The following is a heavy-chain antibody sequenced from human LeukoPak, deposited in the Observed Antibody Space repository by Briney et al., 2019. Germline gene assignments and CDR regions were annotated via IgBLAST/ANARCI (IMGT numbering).Heavy chain of an antibody. CDR3: ATCERYCSSPSCYDWFDP. CDR2: IYYSGST. V-gene: IGHV4-59*08. CDR1: GGSISSYY. Sequence: SETLSLTCTVSGGSISSYYWSWIRQPPGKGLEWIGYIYYSGSTNYNPSLKSRVTISVDTSKNQFSLKLSSVTAADTAVYYCATCERYCSSPSCYDWFDPWGQGTLVTVSS. D-gene: IGHD2-2*01. J-gene: IGHJ5*02.